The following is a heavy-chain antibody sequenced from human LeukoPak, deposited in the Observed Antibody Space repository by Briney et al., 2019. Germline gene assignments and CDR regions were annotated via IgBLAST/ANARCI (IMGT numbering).Heavy chain of an antibody. Sequence: PSETLSLTCRVSDYSISSGYYWGWIRQPPGKGLEWIGSVYHSATTYYNPSLKSRVTISVDTSKNQFSLKLSSVTAADTAVYYCARGSWQLAEEVYWGQGTLVTVSS. CDR3: ARGSWQLAEEVY. D-gene: IGHD6-6*01. CDR1: DYSISSGYY. V-gene: IGHV4-38-2*02. CDR2: VYHSATT. J-gene: IGHJ4*02.